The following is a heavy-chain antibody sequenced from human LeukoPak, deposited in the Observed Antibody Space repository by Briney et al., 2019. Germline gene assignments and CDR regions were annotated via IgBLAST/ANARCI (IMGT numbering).Heavy chain of an antibody. J-gene: IGHJ4*02. CDR2: MNPNSGNT. CDR3: ARGTRDCSSTSCLYYFDY. Sequence: ASVKVSCKASGYTFTSYDINWVRQATGQGLEWMGWMNPNSGNTGYAQKFQGRVTITRNTSISTAYMELSRLRSEDTAVYYCARGTRDCSSTSCLYYFDYWGQGTLVTVSS. CDR1: GYTFTSYD. V-gene: IGHV1-8*03. D-gene: IGHD2-2*01.